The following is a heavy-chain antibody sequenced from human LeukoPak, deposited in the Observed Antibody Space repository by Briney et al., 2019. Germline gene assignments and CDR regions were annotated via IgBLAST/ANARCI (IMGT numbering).Heavy chain of an antibody. D-gene: IGHD3-10*01. V-gene: IGHV5-51*01. CDR2: IYPDESDT. Sequence: GESLKISCKGSGYSFTNYWIGWVRQMPGKGLEWVGIIYPDESDTTYSPSFRGQVTISADTSNNTAYLQWNSLKASDSGMYYCARQARNYHHSGEDFDYWGQGTRVTVSS. CDR1: GYSFTNYW. CDR3: ARQARNYHHSGEDFDY. J-gene: IGHJ4*02.